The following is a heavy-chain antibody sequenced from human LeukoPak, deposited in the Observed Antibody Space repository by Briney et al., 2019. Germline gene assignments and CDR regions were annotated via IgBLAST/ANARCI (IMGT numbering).Heavy chain of an antibody. Sequence: GGSLRLSCAASGSTFSSYGMHWVRQAPGKGLEWVAFIRYDGSNKYYADSVKGRFTISRDNSKNTLYLQMNSLRAEDTAVYYCAKPAKYYDFWSGYSESAFDIWGQGTMVTVSS. CDR1: GSTFSSYG. D-gene: IGHD3-3*01. CDR3: AKPAKYYDFWSGYSESAFDI. J-gene: IGHJ3*02. V-gene: IGHV3-30*02. CDR2: IRYDGSNK.